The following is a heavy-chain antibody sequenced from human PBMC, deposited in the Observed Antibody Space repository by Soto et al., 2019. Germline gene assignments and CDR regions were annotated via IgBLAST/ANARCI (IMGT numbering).Heavy chain of an antibody. V-gene: IGHV3-23*01. J-gene: IGHJ4*02. CDR1: GFTFSSYA. CDR3: AKDDEDIVVVPAPIGY. Sequence: EVQLLESGGGLVQPGGSLRLSCAASGFTFSSYAMSWVRQAPGKGLEWVSAISGSGGSTYYADSVKGRFNISRDNSKNTLYLQMNSLRAEDTAVYYCAKDDEDIVVVPAPIGYWGQGTLVTVSS. CDR2: ISGSGGST. D-gene: IGHD2-2*01.